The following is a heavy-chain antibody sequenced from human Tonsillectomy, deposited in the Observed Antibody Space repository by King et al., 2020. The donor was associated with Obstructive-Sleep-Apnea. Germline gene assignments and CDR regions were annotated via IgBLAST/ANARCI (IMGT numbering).Heavy chain of an antibody. V-gene: IGHV4-34*01. CDR3: ARGGFGEPMDY. Sequence: VQLQQWGEGLLKPSETLSLKCAVYGGSFSGYYWSWIRHPPGKGLEWIGEISPSVSTKYNPSLKSRVTISVDTSKNQFSLKLTSVTATDTAVYYCARGGFGEPMDYWGQGTLVTVSS. CDR2: ISPSVST. D-gene: IGHD3-10*01. CDR1: GGSFSGYY. J-gene: IGHJ4*02.